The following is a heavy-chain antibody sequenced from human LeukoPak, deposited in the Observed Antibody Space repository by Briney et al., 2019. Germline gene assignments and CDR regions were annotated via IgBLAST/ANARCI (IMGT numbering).Heavy chain of an antibody. CDR2: ISGSGGSI. D-gene: IGHD6-19*01. CDR3: AKEVYSSGWYDYYYGMDV. J-gene: IGHJ6*02. Sequence: GGSLRLSCAASGFTFSSYAMSWVRQAPGKGLEWVSAISGSGGSIYYADSVKGRFTISRDNSKNTLYLQMNSLRAEDTAVYYCAKEVYSSGWYDYYYGMDVWGQGTTVTVSS. CDR1: GFTFSSYA. V-gene: IGHV3-23*01.